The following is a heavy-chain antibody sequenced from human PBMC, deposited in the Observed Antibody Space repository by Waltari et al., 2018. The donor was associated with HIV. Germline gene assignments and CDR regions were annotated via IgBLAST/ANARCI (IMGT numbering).Heavy chain of an antibody. CDR3: VSSGLDV. J-gene: IGHJ6*02. Sequence: VQLVESGGDLAQPGGSLRLSCVASVFTFSNYWMHWVRQVPGKRLVWVARINTDETIRTYAENVKGRFTISRDNGKNTLYLQMNSLRVEDTAVYYCVSSGLDVWGQGTTVNVSS. CDR2: INTDETIR. V-gene: IGHV3-74*01. CDR1: VFTFSNYW.